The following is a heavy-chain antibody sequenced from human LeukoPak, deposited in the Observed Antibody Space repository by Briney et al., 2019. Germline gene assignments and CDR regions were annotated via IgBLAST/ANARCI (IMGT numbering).Heavy chain of an antibody. CDR2: IIPIFGTA. J-gene: IGHJ4*02. Sequence: GASVKVSCKASGGTFSSYAISWVRQAPGQGLEWMGGIIPIFGTANYAQKFQGRVTITADESTSTAYMELSSLRSEDTAVYYCARGAKPLEVTASTYWGQGTLVTVSS. D-gene: IGHD2-21*02. CDR1: GGTFSSYA. CDR3: ARGAKPLEVTASTY. V-gene: IGHV1-69*13.